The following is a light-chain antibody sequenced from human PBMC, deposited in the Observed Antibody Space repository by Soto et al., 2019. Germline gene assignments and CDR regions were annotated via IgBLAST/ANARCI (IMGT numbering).Light chain of an antibody. CDR3: SSYTSSSTYV. J-gene: IGLJ1*01. Sequence: SALTQPASVSGSDGQSITFSCTGTSSDVGGYNYVSWYQHHPGKAPKVIIYEVSNRPSGVSNRFSGSKSGNTASLTISGLQGEDEADYYCSSYTSSSTYVFGTGTKVTVL. CDR1: SSDVGGYNY. CDR2: EVS. V-gene: IGLV2-14*01.